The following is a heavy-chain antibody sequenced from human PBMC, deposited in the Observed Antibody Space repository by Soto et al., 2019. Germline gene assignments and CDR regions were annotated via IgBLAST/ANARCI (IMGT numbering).Heavy chain of an antibody. CDR3: ARRGSGSYYDY. D-gene: IGHD1-26*01. CDR1: GFTFSSYA. V-gene: IGHV3-23*01. CDR2: ISGSGDST. Sequence: EVQLLESGGGLVQPGGSLRLSCAASGFTFSSYAMRWVRQAPVKGLEWVSAISGSGDSTYYADSVKGRFTISRDNSKNTLYLQRNSLRAEDTAVYDCARRGSGSYYDYSCQGTLVTVSS. J-gene: IGHJ4*02.